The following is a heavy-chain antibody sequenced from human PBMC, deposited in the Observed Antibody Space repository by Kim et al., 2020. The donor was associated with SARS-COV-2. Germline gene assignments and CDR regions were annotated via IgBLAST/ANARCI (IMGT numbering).Heavy chain of an antibody. CDR1: GFTFSNYG. Sequence: GGSLRLSCAASGFTFSNYGMSWVRQAPGKGLEWVSGISGSGDTTTYADSVKGRFTISRDNSKNTLYLQMSSLRAEDTAICYCANPRQPDYWGQGTLVTVS. CDR3: ANPRQPDY. CDR2: ISGSGDTT. J-gene: IGHJ4*02. V-gene: IGHV3-23*01. D-gene: IGHD6-13*01.